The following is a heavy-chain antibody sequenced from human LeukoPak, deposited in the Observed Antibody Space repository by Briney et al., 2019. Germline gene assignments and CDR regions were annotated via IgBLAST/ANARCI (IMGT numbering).Heavy chain of an antibody. CDR1: GFTFSSYS. J-gene: IGHJ4*02. CDR3: ARVSGYEISIDY. D-gene: IGHD5-12*01. CDR2: ISSGGTYI. Sequence: GGSLRLSCAASGFTFSSYSMNWVRQAPGKGLEWVSSISSGGTYIYYADSVKGRFTISRDNAKNSLYLQMNSLRAEDTAVYYCARVSGYEISIDYWGQGTLVTVSS. V-gene: IGHV3-21*01.